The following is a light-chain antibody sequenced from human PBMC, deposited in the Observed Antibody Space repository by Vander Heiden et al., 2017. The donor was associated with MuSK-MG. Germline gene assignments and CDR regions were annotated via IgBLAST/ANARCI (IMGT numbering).Light chain of an antibody. Sequence: IPVTQSPSSLSRSVGDRVTITCRASQSISSDLNWYQQKPGKAPKLLIYAASSLQSGVPSRFSGSGSGTDFTLTISSLQPEDFATYYCQQSYSTPLTFGPGTKVDIK. CDR3: QQSYSTPLT. CDR2: AAS. J-gene: IGKJ3*01. CDR1: QSISSD. V-gene: IGKV1-39*01.